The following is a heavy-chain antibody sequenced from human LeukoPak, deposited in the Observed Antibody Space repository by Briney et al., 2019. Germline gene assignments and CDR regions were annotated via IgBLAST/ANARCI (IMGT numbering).Heavy chain of an antibody. Sequence: KPSETLSLTCTVSGVSISSYYWSWIRQPAGKGLEWIGRIYTSGSTNYNPSLKSRVTMSVDTSKNQFSLKLSSVTAADTAVYYCARDSQHDYGEPDDAFDIWGQGTMVTVSS. CDR2: IYTSGST. V-gene: IGHV4-4*07. CDR1: GVSISSYY. CDR3: ARDSQHDYGEPDDAFDI. J-gene: IGHJ3*02. D-gene: IGHD4-17*01.